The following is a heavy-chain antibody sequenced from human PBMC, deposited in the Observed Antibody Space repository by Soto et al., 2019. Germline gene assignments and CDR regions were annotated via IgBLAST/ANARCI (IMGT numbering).Heavy chain of an antibody. CDR2: INSDGSST. CDR3: ARDLRYIDGSGSYGYYYYGMDV. CDR1: GFTFSSYW. V-gene: IGHV3-74*01. D-gene: IGHD3-10*01. Sequence: PVGSLRLSCAASGFTFSSYWMHWVRQAPGKGLVWVSRINSDGSSTSYADSVRGRFTISRDNAKNTLYLQMNSLRAEDTAVYYCARDLRYIDGSGSYGYYYYGMDVWGQGTTVTVSS. J-gene: IGHJ6*02.